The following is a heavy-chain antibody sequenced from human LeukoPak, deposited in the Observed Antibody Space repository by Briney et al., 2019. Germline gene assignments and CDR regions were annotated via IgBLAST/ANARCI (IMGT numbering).Heavy chain of an antibody. Sequence: SETLSLTCTVSGGSISSYYWSWIRQPPGKGLEWIGYIYYSGSTNYNPSLKSRVAISVDTSKNQFSLKLSSVTAADTAVYYCARGNYDILTGYGLDAFDIWGQGTMVTVSS. D-gene: IGHD3-9*01. V-gene: IGHV4-59*01. CDR2: IYYSGST. J-gene: IGHJ3*02. CDR1: GGSISSYY. CDR3: ARGNYDILTGYGLDAFDI.